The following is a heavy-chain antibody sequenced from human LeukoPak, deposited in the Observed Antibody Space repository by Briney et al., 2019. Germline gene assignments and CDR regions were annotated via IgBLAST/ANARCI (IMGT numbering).Heavy chain of an antibody. CDR1: GYTFTSYA. CDR2: INAGNGNT. D-gene: IGHD2-8*01. CDR3: ARAGFEWCMLA. J-gene: IGHJ4*02. V-gene: IGHV1-3*01. Sequence: ASVKVSFTASGYTFTSYAMHWVRQAPGQRLEWMGWINAGNGNTKYSQKFQGRVTITRDTSASTAYMELSSLRSEDTAVYYCARAGFEWCMLAWGQGTLVTVSS.